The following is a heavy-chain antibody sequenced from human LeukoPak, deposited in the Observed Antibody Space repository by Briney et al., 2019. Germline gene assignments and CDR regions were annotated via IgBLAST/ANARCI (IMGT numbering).Heavy chain of an antibody. CDR1: GYSFTSYW. J-gene: IGHJ4*02. V-gene: IGHV5-51*01. CDR2: IYPGDSDA. CDR3: GRQTKLYPTYYFDY. Sequence: HGESLKISCKGSGYSFTSYWIGWVRQMPGKGLKWMGIIYPGDSDARYSPSFQGQVTISADKSISTAYLRWSSLKASDTAMYYCGRQTKLYPTYYFDYWGQGTLVTVSS. D-gene: IGHD3-16*02.